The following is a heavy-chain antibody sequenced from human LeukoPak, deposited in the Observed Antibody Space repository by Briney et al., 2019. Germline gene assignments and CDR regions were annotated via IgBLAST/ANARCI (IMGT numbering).Heavy chain of an antibody. CDR1: GFSVSTNY. D-gene: IGHD3-3*01. CDR2: IYGDGRT. Sequence: GGSLRLSCVVSGFSVSTNYIIWVRQAPGNGLERVSVIYGDGRTSHSASVRGRFTISRDNSKNIVSLQMNNLRAEDTAVYYCARGRGLGVVSPYFDYWGQGTLVTVSS. J-gene: IGHJ4*02. V-gene: IGHV3-53*01. CDR3: ARGRGLGVVSPYFDY.